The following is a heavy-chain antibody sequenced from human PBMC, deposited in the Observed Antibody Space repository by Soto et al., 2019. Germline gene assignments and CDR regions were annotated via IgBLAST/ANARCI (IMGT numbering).Heavy chain of an antibody. J-gene: IGHJ6*02. V-gene: IGHV1-69*12. CDR3: AKDKGRGQLGGNYYYALYV. CDR1: GDTFDTFA. CDR2: IIPIFRTP. D-gene: IGHD1-1*01. Sequence: QVQLVQSGAEVLKPGSSVKLSCKTSGDTFDTFAISWVRQAPGQGREWMGGIIPIFRTPDYIQKLQGRVTMTADVSTSTAYMELSSLRSESTAVYYCAKDKGRGQLGGNYYYALYVWGQGTTVTVSS.